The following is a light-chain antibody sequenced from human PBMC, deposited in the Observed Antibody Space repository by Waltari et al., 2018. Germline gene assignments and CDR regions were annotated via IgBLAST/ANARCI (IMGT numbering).Light chain of an antibody. CDR3: ATRDEGPTVV. J-gene: IGLJ2*01. CDR1: ISNIGTHY. CDR2: LTH. V-gene: IGLV1-47*01. Sequence: QSVLTQPPSASGTPGQSVTISCSGSISNIGTHYVYWYQQLPGTAPKLLFYLTHQRPSGVPDRFSASKSGTSASLAISGLRFEDEADYYCATRDEGPTVVFGGGTKLTVL.